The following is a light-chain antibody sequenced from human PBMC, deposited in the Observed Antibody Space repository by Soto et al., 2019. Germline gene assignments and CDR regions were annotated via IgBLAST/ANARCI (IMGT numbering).Light chain of an antibody. CDR2: GAS. J-gene: IGKJ1*01. Sequence: EIVMMQSPATLSVSPGERATLSCRASQSVSSNLAWYQQKPGQAPRLLIYGASTRATGIPARFSGSGSGTEFTLTICSLQSEDFAVYYCQQYNNWPHPWTFGQGTKV. V-gene: IGKV3-15*01. CDR3: QQYNNWPHPWT. CDR1: QSVSSN.